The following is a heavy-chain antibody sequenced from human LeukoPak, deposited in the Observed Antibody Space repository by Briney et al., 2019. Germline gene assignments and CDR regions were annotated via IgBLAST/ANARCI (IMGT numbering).Heavy chain of an antibody. V-gene: IGHV3-53*01. Sequence: GGSLRLSCAASGFPFTHNYMSWVRQAPGKGLEWVSVINRGSNVFYAGSVKGRFTISRDNSNSALYLQMSSLRVEDTALYYCARVRWQVGFRWFDSWGQGTLVTVSS. D-gene: IGHD1-26*01. J-gene: IGHJ5*01. CDR1: GFPFTHNY. CDR2: INRGSNV. CDR3: ARVRWQVGFRWFDS.